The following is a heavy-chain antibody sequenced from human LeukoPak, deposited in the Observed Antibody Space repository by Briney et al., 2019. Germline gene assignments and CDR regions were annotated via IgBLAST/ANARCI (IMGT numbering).Heavy chain of an antibody. D-gene: IGHD3-10*01. Sequence: SVKVSCKASGGTFSSYAISWVRQAPGQGLEWMGGIIPIFGTANYAQKFQGRVTIAADKSTSTAYMELSSLRSEDTAVYYCARDFSKGYYGSGSYWPWGQGTLVTVSS. CDR2: IIPIFGTA. J-gene: IGHJ5*02. V-gene: IGHV1-69*06. CDR1: GGTFSSYA. CDR3: ARDFSKGYYGSGSYWP.